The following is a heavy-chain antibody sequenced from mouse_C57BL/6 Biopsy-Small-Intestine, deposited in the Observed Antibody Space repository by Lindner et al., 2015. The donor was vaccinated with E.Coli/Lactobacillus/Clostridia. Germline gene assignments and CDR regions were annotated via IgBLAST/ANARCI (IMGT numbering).Heavy chain of an antibody. CDR1: GYTFTSYG. D-gene: IGHD1-1*01. V-gene: IGHV1-81*01. CDR2: IYPRSVNT. Sequence: VQLQESGAELARPGASVKLSCKASGYTFTSYGISWVRQRIGQGLEWIGEIYPRSVNTHYDEKFKGKATLTADKSSSTAYMEVRSLTPEDSAVYFCARTALLRYAMDYWGQGTSVTVSS. J-gene: IGHJ4*01. CDR3: ARTALLRYAMDY.